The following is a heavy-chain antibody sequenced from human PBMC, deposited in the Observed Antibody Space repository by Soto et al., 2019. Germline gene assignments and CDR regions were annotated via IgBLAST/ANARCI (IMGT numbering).Heavy chain of an antibody. J-gene: IGHJ5*02. CDR1: GGSFSGYY. V-gene: IGHV4-34*01. CDR3: ARGEKYYDFWSGYQHWFDP. D-gene: IGHD3-3*01. Sequence: SETLSLTCAVYGGSFSGYYWSWIRQPPGKGLEWIGEINHSGSTNYNPSLKSRVTISVDTSKNQFSLKLSSVTAADTAVYYCARGEKYYDFWSGYQHWFDPWGQGTLVTVSS. CDR2: INHSGST.